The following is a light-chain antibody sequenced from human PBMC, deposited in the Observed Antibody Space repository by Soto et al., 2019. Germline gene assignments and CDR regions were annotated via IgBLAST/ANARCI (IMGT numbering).Light chain of an antibody. Sequence: QSVLTQPPSVSAAPGQQVTISCSGSISNIGGNSVSWYQQLPGTAPKLLIYDDNKRPSGIPDRFSGSKSGTSATLGITGFQTGDEADYYCGSWDSSLSAYVFGTGTKVTVL. V-gene: IGLV1-51*01. CDR2: DDN. CDR1: ISNIGGNS. J-gene: IGLJ1*01. CDR3: GSWDSSLSAYV.